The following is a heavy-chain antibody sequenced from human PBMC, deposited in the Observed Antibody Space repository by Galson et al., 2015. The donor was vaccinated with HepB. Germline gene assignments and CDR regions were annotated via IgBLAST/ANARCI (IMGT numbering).Heavy chain of an antibody. CDR1: GGTFSSYA. CDR3: ARSLPYCSSTSCSDYYYYGMDV. CDR2: IIPILGIA. J-gene: IGHJ6*02. D-gene: IGHD2-2*01. Sequence: SVKVSCKASGGTFSSYAISWVRQAPGQGLEWMGRIIPILGIANYAQKFQGRVTITADKSTSTAYMELSSLRSEDTAVYYCARSLPYCSSTSCSDYYYYGMDVWGQGTTVTVSS. V-gene: IGHV1-69*04.